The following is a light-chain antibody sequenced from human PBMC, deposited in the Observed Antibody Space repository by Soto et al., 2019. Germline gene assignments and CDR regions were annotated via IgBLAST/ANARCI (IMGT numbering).Light chain of an antibody. CDR1: SSDVGGYNF. CDR3: SSYTSINTHV. V-gene: IGLV2-14*01. CDR2: DVS. J-gene: IGLJ1*01. Sequence: QSVLTQPASVSGSPGQSITISCTGTSSDVGGYNFVSWYQQHPGKAPKLIISDVSNRPSGVSTRFSGSKSGNTASLTISGLQAEDEADYYCSSYTSINTHVFGTVTKLTVL.